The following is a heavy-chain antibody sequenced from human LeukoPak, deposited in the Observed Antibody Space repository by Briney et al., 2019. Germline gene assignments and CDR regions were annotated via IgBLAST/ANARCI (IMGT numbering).Heavy chain of an antibody. Sequence: GGSLRLSCAASGFTVSSNYMSWVRQAPGKGLEWVSVIYSGGSTYYADSVKGRFTISRDNSKNTLYLQMNSLRAEDTAVYYCAKDFTMSQNAFDIWGQGTMVTVSS. D-gene: IGHD3-10*02. CDR1: GFTVSSNY. CDR3: AKDFTMSQNAFDI. V-gene: IGHV3-53*01. CDR2: IYSGGST. J-gene: IGHJ3*02.